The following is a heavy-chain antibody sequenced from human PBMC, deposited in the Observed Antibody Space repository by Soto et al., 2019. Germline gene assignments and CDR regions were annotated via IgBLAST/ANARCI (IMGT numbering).Heavy chain of an antibody. V-gene: IGHV1-3*01. D-gene: IGHD2-2*01. CDR2: INAGNGNT. CDR1: GYTFTSYA. J-gene: IGHJ4*01. CDR3: ARDEVHQGPLPVDY. Sequence: QVQLVQSGAEVKKPGASVKVSCTASGYTFTSYAMHWVRQAPGQRLEWMGWINAGNGNTKYSQKFQGRVTITRDTSASTAYMELSSLRSEATAVYYCARDEVHQGPLPVDYWGHGTLVTVSS.